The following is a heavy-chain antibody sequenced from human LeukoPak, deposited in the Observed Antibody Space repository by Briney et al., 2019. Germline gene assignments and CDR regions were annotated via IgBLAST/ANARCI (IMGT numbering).Heavy chain of an antibody. D-gene: IGHD6-19*01. CDR3: ASLAVPFGWYGESYYWYMDV. CDR1: GGSIRDFY. J-gene: IGHJ6*03. Sequence: SETLSLTCTVAGGSIRDFYWSWIRQSPQRGLEFIGYIQNSGSTEYNPSLKSRVTISLDTSKQQFSLRLKSVIATDTAVYYCASLAVPFGWYGESYYWYMDVWGKGTTVTVSS. V-gene: IGHV4-59*01. CDR2: IQNSGST.